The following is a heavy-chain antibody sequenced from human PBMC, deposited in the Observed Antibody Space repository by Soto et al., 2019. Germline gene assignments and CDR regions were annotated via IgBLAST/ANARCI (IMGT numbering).Heavy chain of an antibody. D-gene: IGHD6-13*01. CDR1: DGSISNYY. J-gene: IGHJ3*02. CDR2: IYYSGRT. CDR3: ARRPAAEAFDI. V-gene: IGHV4-59*08. Sequence: QVQLQESGPGLVKPSETLSLTCTVSDGSISNYYWSWIRQPPGKGLEWIGYIYYSGRTDYNPSLKSLVTFSVDTSKNQFSLKLSSVTAADTAVYYCARRPAAEAFDIWGQGTMVTVSS.